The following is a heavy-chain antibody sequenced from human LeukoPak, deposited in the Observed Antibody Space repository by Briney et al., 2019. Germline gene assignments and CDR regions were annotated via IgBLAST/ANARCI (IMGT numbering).Heavy chain of an antibody. J-gene: IGHJ4*02. CDR1: GFSFSSYA. CDR3: AKDPGYSSYPAAIHY. D-gene: IGHD6-19*01. V-gene: IGHV3-23*01. CDR2: ISGSGGST. Sequence: GGSLRLSCAASGFSFSSYAMSWVRQAPGKGLEWVSAISGSGGSTYYADSVKGRFTISRDNSKNALYLQMNSLRAEDTAVYYCAKDPGYSSYPAAIHYWGQGTLVTVPS.